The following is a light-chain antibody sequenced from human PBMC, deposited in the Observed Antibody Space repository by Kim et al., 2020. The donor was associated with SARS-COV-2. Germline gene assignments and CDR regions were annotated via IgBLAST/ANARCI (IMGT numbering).Light chain of an antibody. CDR2: DAS. J-gene: IGKJ2*01. CDR1: QDISNY. V-gene: IGKV1-33*01. CDR3: QQYDSLPQYT. Sequence: DIQLTQSPSSLSASVGDRVTITCQASQDISNYVNWYQQKPGKGPKLLIYDASRLETGVPSRFSGSGSGTNFFFTISSLQPEDVATYYCQQYDSLPQYTFGQGTKLEI.